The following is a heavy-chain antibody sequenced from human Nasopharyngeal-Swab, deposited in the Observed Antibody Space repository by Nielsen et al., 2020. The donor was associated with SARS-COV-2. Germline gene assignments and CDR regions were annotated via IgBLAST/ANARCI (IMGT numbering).Heavy chain of an antibody. CDR2: IYHSGST. CDR3: ARNGRSSSWPRAEGGYYYYMDV. Sequence: WIRQPPGKGLEWIGEIYHSGSTNYNPSLKSRVTISVDKSKNQFSLKLSSVTAADTAVYYCARNGRSSSWPRAEGGYYYYMDVWGKGTTVTVSS. J-gene: IGHJ6*03. V-gene: IGHV4-4*02. D-gene: IGHD6-13*01.